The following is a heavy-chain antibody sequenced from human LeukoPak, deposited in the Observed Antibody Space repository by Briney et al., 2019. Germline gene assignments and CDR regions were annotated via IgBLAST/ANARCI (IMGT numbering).Heavy chain of an antibody. Sequence: PGGSLRLSCAASGFTFSSYAMNWVRQAPGKGLEWVAVINSGDRTFHAESVKGRFTISRDKSKDTLYLQMNSLRAEDTAVYYCAKDATASPYFHWFDSWGQGTQVIVCS. D-gene: IGHD3-9*01. V-gene: IGHV3-23*01. CDR1: GFTFSSYA. CDR3: AKDATASPYFHWFDS. CDR2: INSGDRT. J-gene: IGHJ1*01.